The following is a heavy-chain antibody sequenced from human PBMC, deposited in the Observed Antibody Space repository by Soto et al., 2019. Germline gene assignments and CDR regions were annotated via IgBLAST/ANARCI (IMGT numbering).Heavy chain of an antibody. J-gene: IGHJ3*02. CDR1: GYSFTSYW. D-gene: IGHD6-19*01. V-gene: IGHV5-51*01. CDR2: IYPGDSDT. CDR3: ARIKMDSSGWYYAFDI. Sequence: GESLKISCKGSGYSFTSYWIGWVRQMPGKGLEWMGIIYPGDSDTRYSPSFQGQVTISADKSISTAYLQWSSLKASDTAMYYCARIKMDSSGWYYAFDIWGQGTMVTVSS.